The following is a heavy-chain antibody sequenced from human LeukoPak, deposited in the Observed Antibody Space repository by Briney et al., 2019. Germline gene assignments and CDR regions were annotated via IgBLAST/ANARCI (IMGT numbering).Heavy chain of an antibody. CDR3: ARDRATYGYYFDY. CDR1: GYTFSSYA. Sequence: ASVKVSCEASGYTFSSYAMHWVRQAPGQRLEWMGWINAGNGNTKYSQKFQGRVTITRDTSATTAYMELSSLRSEDTAVYYCARDRATYGYYFDYWGQGTLVTVSS. V-gene: IGHV1-3*01. J-gene: IGHJ4*02. CDR2: INAGNGNT. D-gene: IGHD3-10*01.